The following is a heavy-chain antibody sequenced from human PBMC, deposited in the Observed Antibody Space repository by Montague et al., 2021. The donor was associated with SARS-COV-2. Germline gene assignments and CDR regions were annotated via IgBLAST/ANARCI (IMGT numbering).Heavy chain of an antibody. Sequence: SETLSLTCTVSGGSISSYYWSWVRQPPGKGLEWIGYIYYSGNTNYNPSLKSRVTISVDTSKNQFSLKLSSVTAADTAVYYCARGGGGRDGYNPWGQGTLVTVSS. V-gene: IGHV4-59*01. D-gene: IGHD5-24*01. CDR1: GGSISSYY. CDR3: ARGGGGRDGYNP. J-gene: IGHJ5*02. CDR2: IYYSGNT.